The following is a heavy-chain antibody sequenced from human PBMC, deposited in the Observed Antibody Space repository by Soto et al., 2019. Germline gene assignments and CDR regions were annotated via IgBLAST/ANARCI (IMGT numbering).Heavy chain of an antibody. D-gene: IGHD2-2*01. CDR2: MYTSGST. CDR3: ARDEKAISAAMLY. J-gene: IGHJ4*02. Sequence: LSLTCTVSGGSISNYYWYWIRQPAGKGLEWIGRMYTSGSTSYNPSLKSRVTMSVDTSKNQFSLKLSSVTAADTAVYYCARDEKAISAAMLYWGQATLVTVSS. V-gene: IGHV4-4*07. CDR1: GGSISNYY.